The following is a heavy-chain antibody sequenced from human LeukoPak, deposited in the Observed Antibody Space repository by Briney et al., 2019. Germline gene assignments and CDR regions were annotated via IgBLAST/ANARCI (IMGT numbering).Heavy chain of an antibody. CDR1: GGSFSGYY. D-gene: IGHD6-19*01. CDR2: INHSGST. J-gene: IGHJ3*02. CDR3: ARHGSVAAGI. V-gene: IGHV4-34*01. Sequence: SETLSLTCAVYGGSFSGYYWSWIRQPPGKGLEWIGEINHSGSTNYNPSLKSRVTISVDTSKNQFSLKLSSVTAADTAVYYCARHGSVAAGIWGQGTMVTVSS.